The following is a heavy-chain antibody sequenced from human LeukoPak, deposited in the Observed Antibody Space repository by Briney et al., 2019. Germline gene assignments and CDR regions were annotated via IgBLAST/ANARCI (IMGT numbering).Heavy chain of an antibody. V-gene: IGHV4-34*01. J-gene: IGHJ3*01. D-gene: IGHD3/OR15-3a*01. CDR3: AIGSPVYEFWSGYYAINSFNG. CDR2: INHSGST. CDR1: XXXXXGXX. Sequence: SETLXLXXXXXXXXXXGXXWSWIRQPPGKGLEWIGEINHSGSTNYNPSLKSRVTISVDTSKNQFSLKLSSVTAADTAVYFFAIGSPVYEFWSGYYAINSFNGGSEGTMVTVSA.